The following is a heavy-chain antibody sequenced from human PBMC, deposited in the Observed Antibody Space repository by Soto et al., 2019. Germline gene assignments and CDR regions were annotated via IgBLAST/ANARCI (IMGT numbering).Heavy chain of an antibody. CDR1: GFTFSSYA. D-gene: IGHD6-13*01. V-gene: IGHV3-64D*08. CDR2: ISSNGGST. Sequence: GGSLRLSCSASGFTFSSYAMHWVRQATGKGLEYVSAISSNGGSTYYADSVKGRFTISRDNSKNTLYLQMSSLRAEDTAVYYCVKDLWYSSSWNRNWFDPWGQGTLVTVSS. J-gene: IGHJ5*02. CDR3: VKDLWYSSSWNRNWFDP.